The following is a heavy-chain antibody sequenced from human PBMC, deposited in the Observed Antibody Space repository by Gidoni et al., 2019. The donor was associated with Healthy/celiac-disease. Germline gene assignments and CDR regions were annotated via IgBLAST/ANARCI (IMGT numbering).Heavy chain of an antibody. V-gene: IGHV1-24*01. CDR3: ATTIVVVIGAYDY. J-gene: IGHJ4*02. CDR2: VDHEDGET. D-gene: IGHD3-22*01. CDR1: GYTLTELS. Sequence: QVQLVQSGAEGNKPGASVKVSCKVSGYTLTELSMHWVRQAPGKGLGWMGGVDHEDGETIYAQKFQGRVTMSEDTSTDTAYMELSSLRSEDTAVYYCATTIVVVIGAYDYWGQGTLVTVSS.